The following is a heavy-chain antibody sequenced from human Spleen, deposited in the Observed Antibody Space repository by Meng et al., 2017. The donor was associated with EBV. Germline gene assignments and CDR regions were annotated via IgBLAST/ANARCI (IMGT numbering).Heavy chain of an antibody. CDR2: TNEDGGIT. D-gene: IGHD6-25*01. CDR3: SRDLVGSDDD. CDR1: GFSFSRYW. J-gene: IGHJ4*02. V-gene: IGHV3-74*01. Sequence: EVQLLESGGGLVQPGGSLRLSSAASGFSFSRYWMHWVRQVPGKGLVWVSRTNEDGGITNYADSVKGRFTISRDNTKNTLYLQMNSLRAEDTAVYFCSRDLVGSDDDWGQGTLVTVSS.